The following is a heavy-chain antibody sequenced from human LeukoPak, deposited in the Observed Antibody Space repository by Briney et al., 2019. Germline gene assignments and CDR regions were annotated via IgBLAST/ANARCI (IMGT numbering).Heavy chain of an antibody. V-gene: IGHV1-18*01. CDR2: ISAYYGNT. J-gene: IGHJ5*02. CDR1: GYTFTSYG. Sequence: GASVKVSCKASGYTFTSYGISWVRQAPGQGLEWMGWISAYYGNTNYAQKLQGRVTMTTDTSTSTAYMELRSLRSDDTAVYYCARGRRQLERQMYWFDPWGQGTLVTVSS. D-gene: IGHD1-1*01. CDR3: ARGRRQLERQMYWFDP.